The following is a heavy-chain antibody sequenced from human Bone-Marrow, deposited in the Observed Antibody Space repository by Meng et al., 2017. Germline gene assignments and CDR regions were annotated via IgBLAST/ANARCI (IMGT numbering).Heavy chain of an antibody. Sequence: ASVKVSCKASGGTFSRFPISWLRQAPGQGLEWMGRINPKSGDTHYAQRFQGRVTMTGDTYISTAYMELSRLRSDDTAMYYCARDEDISAAGKLFGDYWGQGTLVTVSS. CDR2: INPKSGDT. V-gene: IGHV1-2*06. J-gene: IGHJ4*02. D-gene: IGHD6-13*01. CDR3: ARDEDISAAGKLFGDY. CDR1: GGTFSRFP.